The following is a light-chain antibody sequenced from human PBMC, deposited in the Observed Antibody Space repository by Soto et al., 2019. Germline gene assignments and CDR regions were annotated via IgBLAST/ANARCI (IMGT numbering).Light chain of an antibody. Sequence: EIVLTQSPATLSLSPGETATLSCRASQSVSNYLAWYQHKPGQAPRLLIYGASNRATGGSARISGSGSGRDFSLTINSLEPEDSAVYYCHRRTNWPSITFGQGTRLE. CDR2: GAS. V-gene: IGKV3-11*02. CDR3: HRRTNWPSIT. CDR1: QSVSNY. J-gene: IGKJ5*01.